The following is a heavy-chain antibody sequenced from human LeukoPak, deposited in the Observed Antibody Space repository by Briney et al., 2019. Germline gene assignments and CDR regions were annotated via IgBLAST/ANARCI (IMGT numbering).Heavy chain of an antibody. CDR3: VRGIDYYDRSFDY. Sequence: GESLKISCKGSGYSFTTYWIGWVRQLPGKGLECMAIIYPHDSNTKYSPSIQGQVTISADKSISTAYLQWSSQKASDTAMYYCVRGIDYYDRSFDYRGQGTLVTVSS. J-gene: IGHJ4*02. V-gene: IGHV5-51*01. CDR1: GYSFTTYW. D-gene: IGHD3-22*01. CDR2: IYPHDSNT.